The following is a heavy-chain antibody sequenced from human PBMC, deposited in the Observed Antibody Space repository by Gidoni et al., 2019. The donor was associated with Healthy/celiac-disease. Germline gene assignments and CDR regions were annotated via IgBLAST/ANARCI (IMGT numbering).Heavy chain of an antibody. CDR1: GFTFSSYS. CDR3: ARESGGLRLGELSPDYYFDY. V-gene: IGHV3-48*02. CDR2: ISSSSSTI. J-gene: IGHJ4*02. D-gene: IGHD3-16*02. Sequence: EVQLVESGGGLVQPGGSLRLSCAASGFTFSSYSMNWVRQAPGKGLGWVSYISSSSSTIYYADSVKGRFTISRDNAKNSLYLQMNSLRDEDTAVYYCARESGGLRLGELSPDYYFDYWGQGTLVTVSS.